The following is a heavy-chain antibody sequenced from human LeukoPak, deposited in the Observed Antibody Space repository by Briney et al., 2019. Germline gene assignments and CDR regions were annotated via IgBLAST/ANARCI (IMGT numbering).Heavy chain of an antibody. CDR1: GGSISSSSYY. V-gene: IGHV4-39*01. CDR3: ARSYSNYDFWSGYYDPFDY. D-gene: IGHD3-3*01. J-gene: IGHJ4*02. CDR2: IYYSGST. Sequence: SETLSLTCTVSGGSISSSSYYWGWIRQPPGKGLEWIGSIYYSGSTYYNPSLKSRVTISVGTSKNQFSLKLSSVTAADTAVYYCARSYSNYDFWSGYYDPFDYWGQGTLVTVSS.